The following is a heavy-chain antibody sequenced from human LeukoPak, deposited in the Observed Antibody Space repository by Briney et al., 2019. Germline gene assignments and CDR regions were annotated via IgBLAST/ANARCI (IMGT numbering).Heavy chain of an antibody. CDR3: VNVRPLNDY. CDR2: ISGSGGST. Sequence: PGGSLRLSCAASGFAFSSYAMSWVRQAPGKGLEWVSAISGSGGSTYYADSVKGRFTISRDNSENTLYLQMNSLRAEDTAVYYCVNVRPLNDYWGQGTLVTVSS. CDR1: GFAFSSYA. J-gene: IGHJ4*02. V-gene: IGHV3-23*01. D-gene: IGHD2-8*01.